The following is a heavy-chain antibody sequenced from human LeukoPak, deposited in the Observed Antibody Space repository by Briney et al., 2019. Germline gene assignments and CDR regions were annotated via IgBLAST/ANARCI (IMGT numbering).Heavy chain of an antibody. D-gene: IGHD3-22*01. J-gene: IGHJ5*02. CDR2: ISGSGGST. V-gene: IGHV3-23*01. CDR3: AKAPIYYRMSNWFDP. Sequence: GGSLRLSCAASGFTVSSNYMSWVRQAPGKGLEWVSAISGSGGSTYYADSVKGRFTISRDNSKNTLYLQMNSLRAEDTAVYYCAKAPIYYRMSNWFDPWGQGTLVTVSS. CDR1: GFTVSSNY.